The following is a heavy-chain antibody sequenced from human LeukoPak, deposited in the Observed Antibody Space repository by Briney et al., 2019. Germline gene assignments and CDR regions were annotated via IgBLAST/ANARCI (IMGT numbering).Heavy chain of an antibody. J-gene: IGHJ4*02. V-gene: IGHV3-11*01. CDR3: ARLGGYVYFDY. CDR2: ISSSGSTI. CDR1: GFTFSDYY. Sequence: KAGGSLRLSCAASGFTFSDYYMSWLGRAPGKGLEWVSYISSSGSTIYYADSVKGRFTISRDNAKNSLYPQMNSLRAEDTAVYYCARLGGYVYFDYWGQGTLVTVSS. D-gene: IGHD5-12*01.